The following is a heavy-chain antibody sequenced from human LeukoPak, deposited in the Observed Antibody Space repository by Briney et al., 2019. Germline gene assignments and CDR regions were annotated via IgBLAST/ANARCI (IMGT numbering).Heavy chain of an antibody. CDR3: ASLNYDFWSGYYLPTDNWFDP. V-gene: IGHV4-59*01. CDR2: IYYSGST. Sequence: PSETLSLTCTVSGGSISSYYWSWIRQPPGKGLEWIGYIYYSGSTNYNPSLKSRVTISVDTSKNQFSLKLSSVTAADTAVYYCASLNYDFWSGYYLPTDNWFDPWGQGTLVTVSS. D-gene: IGHD3-3*01. CDR1: GGSISSYY. J-gene: IGHJ5*02.